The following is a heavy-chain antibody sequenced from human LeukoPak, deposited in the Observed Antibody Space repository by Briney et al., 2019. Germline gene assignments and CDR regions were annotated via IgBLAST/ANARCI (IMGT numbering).Heavy chain of an antibody. CDR1: GGSFSGYY. J-gene: IGHJ4*02. D-gene: IGHD2-2*01. CDR3: ARVRYCSSTSCSKIDY. Sequence: SETLSLTCAVYGGSFSGYYWSWIRQPPGKGLEWIGEINHSGSTNYNPSLKSRVTISVDASKTQFSLKLSSVTAADTAVYYCARVRYCSSTSCSKIDYWGQGTLVTVSS. V-gene: IGHV4-34*01. CDR2: INHSGST.